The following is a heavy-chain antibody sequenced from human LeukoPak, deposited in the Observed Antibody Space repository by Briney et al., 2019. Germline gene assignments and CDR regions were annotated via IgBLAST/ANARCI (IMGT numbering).Heavy chain of an antibody. V-gene: IGHV4-38-2*02. CDR2: IYHSGST. Sequence: SETLSLTCTVSGYSISSGYYWGWIRQPPGKGLEWIGSIYHSGSTYYNPSLKSRVTISVDTSKNQFSLRLSSVTAADTAVYYCASTQTMDIVVVPAGQWGQGTLVTVSS. CDR3: ASTQTMDIVVVPAGQ. D-gene: IGHD2-2*03. J-gene: IGHJ4*02. CDR1: GYSISSGYY.